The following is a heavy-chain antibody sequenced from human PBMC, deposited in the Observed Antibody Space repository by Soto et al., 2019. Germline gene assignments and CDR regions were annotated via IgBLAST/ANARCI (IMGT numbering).Heavy chain of an antibody. J-gene: IGHJ3*02. D-gene: IGHD3-9*01. CDR1: GFTFSSYA. Sequence: EVQLLESGGGLVQPGGSLRLSCAASGFTFSSYAMSWVRQAPGKGLEWVSAISGSGGSTYYADSVKGLFTISRDNSKNTVYLQMYSLLAEDTAVYYCANDLSLYFDWLSPNDAFDIWGQGTMVTVSS. V-gene: IGHV3-23*01. CDR3: ANDLSLYFDWLSPNDAFDI. CDR2: ISGSGGST.